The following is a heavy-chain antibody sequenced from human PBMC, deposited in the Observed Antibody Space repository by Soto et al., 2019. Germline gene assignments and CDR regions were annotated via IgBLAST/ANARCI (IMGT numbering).Heavy chain of an antibody. V-gene: IGHV3-7*01. J-gene: IGHJ5*02. CDR1: GFTFSSYW. CDR2: IKQDGSEK. D-gene: IGHD3-22*01. Sequence: AGGSLRLSCAASGFTFSSYWMSWVRQAPGKGLEWVANIKQDGSEKYYVDSVKGRFTISRDNAKNSLYLQMNSLRAEDTAVYYCARPSLDYYDSSGYYYGPHWFDPWGQGTLVTVSS. CDR3: ARPSLDYYDSSGYYYGPHWFDP.